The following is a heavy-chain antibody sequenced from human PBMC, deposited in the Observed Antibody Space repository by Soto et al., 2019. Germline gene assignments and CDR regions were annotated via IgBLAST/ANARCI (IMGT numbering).Heavy chain of an antibody. D-gene: IGHD2-21*02. V-gene: IGHV1-3*01. J-gene: IGHJ4*02. Sequence: QVQLVQSGTEVRKPGASVKLSCRASGYTFTNYPLHCVRQAPGQRPQWLGWISAVDGQIKYSQKFQGRVTLTTDTSASTTYMELSSLRSDDTAMYYCARGFRDPSFSGFDYWGQGALVTVSS. CDR3: ARGFRDPSFSGFDY. CDR2: ISAVDGQI. CDR1: GYTFTNYP.